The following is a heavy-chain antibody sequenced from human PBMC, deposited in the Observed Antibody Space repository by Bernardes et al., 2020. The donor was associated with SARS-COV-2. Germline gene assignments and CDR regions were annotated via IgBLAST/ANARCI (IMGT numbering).Heavy chain of an antibody. D-gene: IGHD3-22*01. V-gene: IGHV3-48*01. CDR1: GFTFSSYS. Sequence: GGSLIRSCAASGFTFSSYSMNWVRQAPGQGLEWVSYISSSSSTIYYADSVKGRFTISRDNAKNSLYLQMNSLRAEDTAVYYCARGAHHYYDSSGFMYSFDYWGQGTLVPVYS. CDR3: ARGAHHYYDSSGFMYSFDY. CDR2: ISSSSSTI. J-gene: IGHJ4*02.